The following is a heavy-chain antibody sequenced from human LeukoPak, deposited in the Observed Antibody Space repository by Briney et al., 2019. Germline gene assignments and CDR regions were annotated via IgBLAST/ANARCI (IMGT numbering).Heavy chain of an antibody. CDR3: TRVGYIDEGIDY. CDR1: GFIYGNYW. V-gene: IGHV3-7*04. J-gene: IGHJ4*02. D-gene: IGHD5-24*01. Sequence: GGSLRLSCRGSGFIYGNYWMTWVRQAPGKGLEWVANIKQDGSKKSYVDSVKGRFTISRDNAKNSLYLQMNSLRAEDTAIYYCTRVGYIDEGIDYWGQGTLVTVSS. CDR2: IKQDGSKK.